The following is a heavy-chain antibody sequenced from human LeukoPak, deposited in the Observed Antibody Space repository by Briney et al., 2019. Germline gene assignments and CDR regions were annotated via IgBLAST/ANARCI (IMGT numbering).Heavy chain of an antibody. Sequence: GGSLRLSCAASGFTFSSYAMSWVRQAPGKGLEWASYISSSGSSIYYADSVKGRFTISRDNAKNSLYLQMNSLRAEDTAVYYCARESREMATLIDYWGQGTLVTVSS. CDR2: ISSSGSSI. D-gene: IGHD5-24*01. J-gene: IGHJ4*02. V-gene: IGHV3-48*03. CDR3: ARESREMATLIDY. CDR1: GFTFSSYA.